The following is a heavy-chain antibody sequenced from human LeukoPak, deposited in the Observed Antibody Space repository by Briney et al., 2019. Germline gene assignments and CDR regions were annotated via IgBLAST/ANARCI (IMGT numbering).Heavy chain of an antibody. CDR1: GYTFTGYY. CDR2: INPNSGGT. J-gene: IGHJ4*02. Sequence: ASVKVSCKASGYTFTGYYMHWVRQAPGQGLEWMGWINPNSGGTNYAQKFQGRVTMTRDTSISTAYMELSRLRSDDTAVYYCARDGGYSGSYIDYWGQGTLVTVSS. V-gene: IGHV1-2*02. D-gene: IGHD1-26*01. CDR3: ARDGGYSGSYIDY.